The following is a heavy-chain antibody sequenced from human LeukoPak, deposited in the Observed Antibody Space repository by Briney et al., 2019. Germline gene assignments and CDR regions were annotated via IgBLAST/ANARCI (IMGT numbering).Heavy chain of an antibody. CDR2: IGSDGDR. J-gene: IGHJ4*02. CDR3: AKSAGVATIYFDS. Sequence: GGSLRLSCTASGFAFRSYAMAWVRPAPGKGLEGVAAIGSDGDRVHEDSVKGRFTISRDNSKSTLYLQMDNLRAEDTAVYFCAKSAGVATIYFDSWGQGALVTVSS. D-gene: IGHD5-12*01. CDR1: GFAFRSYA. V-gene: IGHV3-23*01.